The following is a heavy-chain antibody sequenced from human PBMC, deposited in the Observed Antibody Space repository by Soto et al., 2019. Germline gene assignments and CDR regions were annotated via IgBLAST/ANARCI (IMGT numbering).Heavy chain of an antibody. J-gene: IGHJ6*03. D-gene: IGHD6-6*01. V-gene: IGHV7-4-1*01. CDR2: INTNTGNP. CDR1: GYTFTSYA. CDR3: ARMTREQLVGDYYYYMDV. Sequence: ASVKVSCKASGYTFTSYAMNLVRQAPGQGLEWMGWINTNTGNPTYAQGFTGRFVFSLDTSVSTAYLQICSLKAEDTAVYYCARMTREQLVGDYYYYMDVWGKGTTLTVSS.